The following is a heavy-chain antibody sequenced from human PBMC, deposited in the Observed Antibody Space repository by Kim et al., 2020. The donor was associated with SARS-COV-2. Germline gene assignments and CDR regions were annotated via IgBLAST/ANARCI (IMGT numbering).Heavy chain of an antibody. Sequence: GSLRLSCTASGFTFGDYAMSWFRQAPGKGLEWVGFIRSKAYGGTTEYAASVKGRFTISRDDSKSIAYLQMNSLKTEDTAVYYCTRDEPYSSRPFDYWGQGTLVTVSS. CDR2: IRSKAYGGTT. D-gene: IGHD6-13*01. CDR1: GFTFGDYA. CDR3: TRDEPYSSRPFDY. V-gene: IGHV3-49*03. J-gene: IGHJ4*02.